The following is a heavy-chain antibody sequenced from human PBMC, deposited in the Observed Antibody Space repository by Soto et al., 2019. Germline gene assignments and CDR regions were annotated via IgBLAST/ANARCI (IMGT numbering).Heavy chain of an antibody. Sequence: QVQLQESGPGLVKPSQTLSLTCTVSGGSISSGGYYWSWLRQHPGKGLEWIGYIYYSGSTYYNPSLKSRVTISVDTSKNQFSLKLSSVTAADTAVYYCARTATFGGVIVRANWFDPWGQGTLVTVSS. D-gene: IGHD3-16*02. CDR1: GGSISSGGYY. CDR2: IYYSGST. CDR3: ARTATFGGVIVRANWFDP. J-gene: IGHJ5*02. V-gene: IGHV4-31*03.